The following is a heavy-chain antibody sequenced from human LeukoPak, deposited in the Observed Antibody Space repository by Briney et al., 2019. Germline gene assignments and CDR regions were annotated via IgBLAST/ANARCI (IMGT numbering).Heavy chain of an antibody. Sequence: NPSETLSLTCTVSDGSISSRTYYWGWIRQPPGKGLEWIGNIYYSGSTYYSPSLKSRVTISVDTSKNQFSLRLSSVTAADTAVYYCASIYGDYVQGYFDYWGQGTLVTVSS. CDR3: ASIYGDYVQGYFDY. CDR1: DGSISSRTYY. V-gene: IGHV4-39*01. D-gene: IGHD4-17*01. J-gene: IGHJ4*02. CDR2: IYYSGST.